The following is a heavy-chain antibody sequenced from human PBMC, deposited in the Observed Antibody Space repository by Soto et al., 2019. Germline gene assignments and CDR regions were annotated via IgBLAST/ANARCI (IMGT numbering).Heavy chain of an antibody. CDR1: GFTFRNYG. CDR3: AKENQHLVHDY. J-gene: IGHJ4*02. CDR2: ISHDGSDK. D-gene: IGHD6-13*01. Sequence: QVQLVESGGGVVRPGRSQRLTCAASGFTFRNYGMHWVRQAPGKGLEWVAVISHDGSDKYYADSMKGRFIISRDNSENTLFLNMNSLKPEDTAVYYCAKENQHLVHDYWGQGTLVTVSS. V-gene: IGHV3-30*18.